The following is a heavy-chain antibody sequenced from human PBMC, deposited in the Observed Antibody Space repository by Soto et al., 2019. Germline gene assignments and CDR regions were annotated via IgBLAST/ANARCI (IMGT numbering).Heavy chain of an antibody. CDR1: GGSISSSSYY. D-gene: IGHD3-16*01. J-gene: IGHJ6*03. V-gene: IGHV4-39*01. CDR3: ARLPGPNLLGEITYYYYYMDV. CDR2: IYYSGST. Sequence: PSETLSLTCTVSGGSISSSSYYWGWIRQPPGKGLEWIGSIYYSGSTYYNPSLKSRVTISVDTSKNQFSLKLSSVTAADTAVYYCARLPGPNLLGEITYYYYYMDVWGKGTTVTVSS.